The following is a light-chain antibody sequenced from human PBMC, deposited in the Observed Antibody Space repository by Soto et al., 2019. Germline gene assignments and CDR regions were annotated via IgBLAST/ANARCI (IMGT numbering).Light chain of an antibody. V-gene: IGKV1-39*01. J-gene: IGKJ2*01. CDR2: VAS. CDR3: QQSYSTVHT. CDR1: QSISNY. Sequence: DIQMTQSPSSLSASVGDRVTITCRASQSISNYLNWYQQKPGKAPNLLIYVASTLQSGVPSRFSGSGSGTDFTLTISSLQPEDFATYYCQQSYSTVHTFGQGTNLEIK.